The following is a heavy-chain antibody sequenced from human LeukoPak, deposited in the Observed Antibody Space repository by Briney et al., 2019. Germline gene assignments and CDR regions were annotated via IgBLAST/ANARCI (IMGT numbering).Heavy chain of an antibody. V-gene: IGHV4-34*01. Sequence: SETLSLTCAVYGGSFSGYSWSWIRQSPGKGLEWIGEVNQSGSTNYNPSLKSRVTISVDKSKNQFSLKLGSVTAADTAVYYCARDVTGSASDYWGQGTLVTVSS. D-gene: IGHD1-1*01. CDR2: VNQSGST. J-gene: IGHJ4*02. CDR3: ARDVTGSASDY. CDR1: GGSFSGYS.